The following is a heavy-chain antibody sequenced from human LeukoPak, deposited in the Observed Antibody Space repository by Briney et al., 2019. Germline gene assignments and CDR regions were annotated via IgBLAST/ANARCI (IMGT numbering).Heavy chain of an antibody. CDR1: GFIFSSYG. Sequence: GGSLRLSCAASGFIFSSYGMHWVRQAPGKGLEWVAAMSYDGTNKYYADSVKGRFTISRDNSKNTLYLQMNSLRAEDTAVYYCAKGGGGGEDFNYWGQGTLVTVSS. CDR3: AKGGGGGEDFNY. V-gene: IGHV3-30*18. J-gene: IGHJ4*02. D-gene: IGHD3-16*01. CDR2: MSYDGTNK.